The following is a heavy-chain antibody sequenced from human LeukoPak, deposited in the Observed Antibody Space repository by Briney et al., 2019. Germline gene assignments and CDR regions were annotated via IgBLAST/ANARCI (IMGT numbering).Heavy chain of an antibody. V-gene: IGHV4-59*01. CDR3: ARGGASSKFFDA. CDR1: RVSISNYY. J-gene: IGHJ4*02. Sequence: SETLSLTCSVSRVSISNYYWSWIRQPPGKGLEWIAFIYYDGTTNYNPSLKSRATISVDTSKNQYSLNLISVTPADTAVYYCARGGASSKFFDAWGQGILVTVSS. D-gene: IGHD6-6*01. CDR2: IYYDGTT.